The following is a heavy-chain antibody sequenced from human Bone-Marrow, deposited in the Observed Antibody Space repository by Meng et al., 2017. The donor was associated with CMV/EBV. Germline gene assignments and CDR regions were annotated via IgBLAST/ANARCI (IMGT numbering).Heavy chain of an antibody. CDR1: GFTFSSYS. D-gene: IGHD2-8*01. J-gene: IGHJ6*02. V-gene: IGHV3-21*01. CDR2: ISSSSSYI. Sequence: GESLKISCAASGFTFSSYSMNWVRQAPGKGLEWVSSISSSSSYIYYADSVKGRFTISRDNAKNTLYLQMNSVRAEDPAVYYCARVDCIIDNNGVCYAGRNDGYYGMDVWGQGTTVTVSS. CDR3: ARVDCIIDNNGVCYAGRNDGYYGMDV.